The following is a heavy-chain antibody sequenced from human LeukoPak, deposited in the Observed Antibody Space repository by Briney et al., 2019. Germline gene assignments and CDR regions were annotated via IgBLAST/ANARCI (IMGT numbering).Heavy chain of an antibody. V-gene: IGHV1-46*01. CDR1: GYTFTSNY. CDR3: ARRYSSGWLLDY. D-gene: IGHD6-19*01. J-gene: IGHJ4*02. CDR2: INPSGGST. Sequence: ASVKVSCKASGYTFTSNYMHWVRQAPGQGLEWMGIINPSGGSTSYAQKFQGRVTMTRDTSTSTVYMELSSLRSEDTAVYYCARRYSSGWLLDYWGQGTLVTVSS.